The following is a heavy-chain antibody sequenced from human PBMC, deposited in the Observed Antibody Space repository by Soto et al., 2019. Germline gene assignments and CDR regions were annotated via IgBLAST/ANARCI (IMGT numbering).Heavy chain of an antibody. CDR3: ASRDSGNFGSYYYYAMDV. Sequence: QVQLVQSGAEVKKPGSSVKVSCKASGGTFSSYAITWVRQAPGQGLEWMGGIIPIFGTANYAQKFQGRVTITADESTSTPYMELSSLRSEVTAVYYCASRDSGNFGSYYYYAMDVWGQGTTVSVSS. J-gene: IGHJ6*02. V-gene: IGHV1-69*12. CDR2: IIPIFGTA. D-gene: IGHD1-26*01. CDR1: GGTFSSYA.